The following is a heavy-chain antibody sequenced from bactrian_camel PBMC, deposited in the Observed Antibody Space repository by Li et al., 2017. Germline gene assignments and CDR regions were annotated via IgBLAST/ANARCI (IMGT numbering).Heavy chain of an antibody. D-gene: IGHD1*01. CDR2: ITPDGTA. J-gene: IGHJ6*01. V-gene: IGHV3S53*01. Sequence: HVQLVESGGGSVQTGGSLKLSCARSGSPFTVCKMHWYRQRPGKEREFVSSITPDGTARYTDSVKGRFTVSKDNVKNTLYLQMNSLKPQDTATYYCAAAATWRDCRGSSADFPYSGQGTQVTVS. CDR1: GSPFTVCK. CDR3: AAAATWRDCRGSSADFPY.